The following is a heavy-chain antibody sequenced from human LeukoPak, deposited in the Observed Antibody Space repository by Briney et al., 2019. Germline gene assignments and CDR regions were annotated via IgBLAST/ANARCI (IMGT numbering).Heavy chain of an antibody. V-gene: IGHV3-30*01. J-gene: IGHJ4*02. Sequence: GXXXXXYAXHWVRRAPGXXXEWVAVISYDGSNKXYAASVKGRLTISRXXSKXTLYLQMKSMRAEGTGIYYXXXXXXXTXXYWXXGXXXXVSS. CDR1: GXXXXXYA. CDR2: ISYDGSNK. CDR3: XXXXXXTXXY.